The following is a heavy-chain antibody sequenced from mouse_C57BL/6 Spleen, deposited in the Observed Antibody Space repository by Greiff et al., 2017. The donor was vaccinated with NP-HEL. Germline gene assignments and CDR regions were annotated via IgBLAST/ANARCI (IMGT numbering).Heavy chain of an antibody. D-gene: IGHD3-2*02. V-gene: IGHV1-52*01. Sequence: QVHVKQPGAELVRPGSSVKLSCKASGYTFTSYWMHWVKQRPIQGLEWIGNIDPSDSETHYNQKFKDKATLTVDKSSSTAYMQLSSLTSEDSAVYYCARSGGTAQAWFAYWGQGTLVTVSA. CDR1: GYTFTSYW. CDR3: ARSGGTAQAWFAY. J-gene: IGHJ3*01. CDR2: IDPSDSET.